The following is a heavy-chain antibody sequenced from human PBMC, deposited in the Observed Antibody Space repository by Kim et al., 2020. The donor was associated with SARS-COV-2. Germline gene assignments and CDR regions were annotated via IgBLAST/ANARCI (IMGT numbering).Heavy chain of an antibody. CDR2: IYPGDSDT. J-gene: IGHJ2*01. CDR3: ARARNENCSGGSCYPDGTMIGPWYFDL. V-gene: IGHV5-51*01. D-gene: IGHD2-15*01. Sequence: GESLKISCKGSGYSFTSYWIGWVRQMPGKGLEWMGIIYPGDSDTRYSPSFQGQVTISADKSISTAYLQWSSLKASDTAMYYCARARNENCSGGSCYPDGTMIGPWYFDLWGRGTLVTVSS. CDR1: GYSFTSYW.